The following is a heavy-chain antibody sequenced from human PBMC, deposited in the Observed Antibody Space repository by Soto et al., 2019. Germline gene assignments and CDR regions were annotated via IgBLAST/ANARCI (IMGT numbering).Heavy chain of an antibody. D-gene: IGHD1-26*01. Sequence: GGSLRLSCAASGFTFSDYYMSWIRQAPGKGLEWVSYISSSGSTIYYADSVKGRFTISRDNAKNTLYLQMNSLRAEDTAVYYCAKSGEYDGSYYFDYWGQGTLVTVSS. CDR1: GFTFSDYY. V-gene: IGHV3-11*01. J-gene: IGHJ4*02. CDR3: AKSGEYDGSYYFDY. CDR2: ISSSGSTI.